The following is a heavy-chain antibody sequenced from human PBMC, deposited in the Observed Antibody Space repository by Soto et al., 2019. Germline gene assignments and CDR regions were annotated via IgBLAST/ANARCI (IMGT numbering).Heavy chain of an antibody. V-gene: IGHV4-59*08. CDR3: ATSYVDTAYYYYMDV. CDR2: IYYSGST. CDR1: GGSFSSYS. D-gene: IGHD5-18*01. Sequence: SETLSLTCTVSGGSFSSYSWSWIRQPPGKGLEWIGFIYYSGSTNYNPSLKSRVTISVDKSKNQFSLKLSSVTAADTAVYYCATSYVDTAYYYYMDVWGKGTTVTVSS. J-gene: IGHJ6*03.